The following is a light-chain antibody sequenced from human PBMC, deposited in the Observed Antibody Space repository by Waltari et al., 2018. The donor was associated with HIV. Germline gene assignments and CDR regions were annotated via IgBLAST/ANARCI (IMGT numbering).Light chain of an antibody. V-gene: IGLV2-14*03. Sequence: QSALTQPASVSGSPGQSITISCTGTSRDVGGYSYVSLYQHHPGKAPKLMIFDVSNRPSGVSDRFSGSKSGNTASLTISGLQVEDEADYYCSSYTSTTTLEVFGGGTKLTVL. CDR3: SSYTSTTTLEV. CDR2: DVS. CDR1: SRDVGGYSY. J-gene: IGLJ2*01.